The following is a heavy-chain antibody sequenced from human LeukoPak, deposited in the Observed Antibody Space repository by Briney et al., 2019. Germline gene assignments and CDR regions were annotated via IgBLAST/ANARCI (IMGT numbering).Heavy chain of an antibody. V-gene: IGHV5-51*01. CDR1: GYSFTNYW. J-gene: IGHJ6*02. D-gene: IGHD1-14*01. Sequence: GESLKISCKGSGYSFTNYWIGWVRQMPGKGLEWMGIIYPGDSDTRYSPSFQGQVTISADKSISTAYLQWSSLKASDTAMYYCARQNHLLSGIPRGMDVWGQGTTVTVSS. CDR3: ARQNHLLSGIPRGMDV. CDR2: IYPGDSDT.